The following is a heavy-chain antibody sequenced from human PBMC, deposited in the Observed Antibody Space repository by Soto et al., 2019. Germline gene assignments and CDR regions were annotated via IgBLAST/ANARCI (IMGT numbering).Heavy chain of an antibody. D-gene: IGHD6-6*01. CDR2: VKSSSDGGAI. CDR1: GFTVSSAW. CDR3: TDFAR. J-gene: IGHJ4*02. V-gene: IGHV3-15*01. Sequence: GGSLRLSCATSGFTVSSAWMSWVRQAPGKGLEWVARVKSSSDGGAIHYAAPVKGRFTISRDDAGGMLYLQMNGLKNEDSAVYYCTDFARWGQGTSVTVSS.